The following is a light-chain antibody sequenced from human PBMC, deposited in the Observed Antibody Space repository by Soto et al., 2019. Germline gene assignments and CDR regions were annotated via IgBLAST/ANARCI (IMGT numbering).Light chain of an antibody. CDR2: KVS. Sequence: DVVMTQSPLSLPVTLGQPASISCRSSQSLLYSDGNTYLNWFHQRPGQSPRRLIYKVSIRDSGVTDRYSGTGSGTDFTLLMSRVEVDDVGIYYWMQATYWPRTFGQGTRLDIK. CDR3: MQATYWPRT. V-gene: IGKV2-30*01. CDR1: QSLLYSDGNTY. J-gene: IGKJ1*01.